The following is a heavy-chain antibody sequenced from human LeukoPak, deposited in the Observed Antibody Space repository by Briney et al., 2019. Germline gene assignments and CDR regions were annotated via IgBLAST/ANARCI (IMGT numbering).Heavy chain of an antibody. V-gene: IGHV1-24*01. J-gene: IGHJ4*02. CDR2: FSPEDGET. CDR3: TGARPGYYFGSGSPMFDY. Sequence: GASVKVSCKVSGDTLTDLTIHWVRQAPEKGLEWMGGFSPEDGETIYAEKLQGRVTMTEDTSTATAYMELRSLRSEDTAMYYCTGARPGYYFGSGSPMFDYWGQGTLVTVSS. CDR1: GDTLTDLT. D-gene: IGHD3-10*01.